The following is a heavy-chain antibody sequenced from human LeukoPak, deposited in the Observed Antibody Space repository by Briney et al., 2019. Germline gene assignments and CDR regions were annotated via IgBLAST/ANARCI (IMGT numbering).Heavy chain of an antibody. J-gene: IGHJ4*02. CDR1: GGTFSSYA. Sequence: SVKVSCKASGGTFSSYAISWVRQAPGQGLEWMGGIIPIFGTANYAQKFQGRVTITADKSTSTAYMELSSLRSEDTAVYYCARDAGPYDSSGYYNFDYWGQGTLVTVSS. CDR3: ARDAGPYDSSGYYNFDY. CDR2: IIPIFGTA. D-gene: IGHD3-22*01. V-gene: IGHV1-69*06.